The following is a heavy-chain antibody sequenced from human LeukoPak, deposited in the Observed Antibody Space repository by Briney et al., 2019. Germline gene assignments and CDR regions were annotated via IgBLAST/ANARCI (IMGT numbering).Heavy chain of an antibody. CDR2: IYPADSDT. Sequence: HGESLKISCRVSGYSFTSYWIGWVRQMPGKGLEWMGIIYPADSDTTYSPSFQGQVTISADKSISTVYLQWSALKASDSAIYYSARLGVKIVRGVSLKRSGTHWFDPWGQGTLVTVSS. CDR1: GYSFTSYW. J-gene: IGHJ5*02. V-gene: IGHV5-51*01. D-gene: IGHD3-10*01. CDR3: ARLGVKIVRGVSLKRSGTHWFDP.